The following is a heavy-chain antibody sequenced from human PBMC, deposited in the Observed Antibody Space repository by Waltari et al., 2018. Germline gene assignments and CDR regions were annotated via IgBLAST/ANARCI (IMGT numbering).Heavy chain of an antibody. J-gene: IGHJ5*02. CDR3: ARGGWSSGWYPLADP. Sequence: QVQLQQWGAGLLKPSETLSLTCAVYGGSFSGYYWSWIRQPPGKGLEWIGEINHSGSTNYNPSLKSRVTISVDTSKNQFSLKLSSVTAADTAVYYCARGGWSSGWYPLADPWGQGTLVTVSS. CDR1: GGSFSGYY. V-gene: IGHV4-34*01. D-gene: IGHD6-19*01. CDR2: INHSGST.